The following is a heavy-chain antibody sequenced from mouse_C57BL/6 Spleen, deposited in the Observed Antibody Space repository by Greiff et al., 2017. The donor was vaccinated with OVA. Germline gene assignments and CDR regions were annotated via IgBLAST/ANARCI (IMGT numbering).Heavy chain of an antibody. CDR3: ARSNYRGRDY. V-gene: IGHV1-4*01. CDR1: GYTFTSYT. J-gene: IGHJ4*01. CDR2: INPSSGYT. Sequence: QVQLQQSGAELARPGASVKMSCKASGYTFTSYTMHWVKQRPGQGLEWIGYINPSSGYTKYNQKFKDKATLTADKSSSTAYMQLSSLTSEDSAVYYCARSNYRGRDYWGQGTSVTVSS. D-gene: IGHD2-1*01.